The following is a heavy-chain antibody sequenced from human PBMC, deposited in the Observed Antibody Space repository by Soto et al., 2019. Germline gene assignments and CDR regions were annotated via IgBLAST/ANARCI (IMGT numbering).Heavy chain of an antibody. V-gene: IGHV1-18*01. CDR2: ISAYNGNT. CDR1: GYTFTSYG. J-gene: IGHJ5*02. D-gene: IGHD5-12*01. Sequence: SVKVSCKASGYTFTSYGISWVRQAPGQGLEWMGWISAYNGNTNYAQKLQGRVTMTTDTSTSTAYMELRSLRSDDTAVYYCARLPGGYDSGWFDPWGQGTLVTVSS. CDR3: ARLPGGYDSGWFDP.